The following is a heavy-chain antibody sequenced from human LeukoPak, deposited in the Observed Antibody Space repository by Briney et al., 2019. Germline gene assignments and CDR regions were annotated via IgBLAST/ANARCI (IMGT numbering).Heavy chain of an antibody. CDR1: GFTFSSYG. CDR3: ARDQATVATPWWDH. CDR2: IWYDGSNK. Sequence: GGSLRLSCAASGFTFSSYGMHWVRQAPGKGLEWVAVIWYDGSNKYYADSVKGRFTISRDNSKNTLYLQMNSLRAEDTAVYFCARDQATVATPWWDHWGQGTLVTVSS. J-gene: IGHJ4*02. V-gene: IGHV3-33*01. D-gene: IGHD4-23*01.